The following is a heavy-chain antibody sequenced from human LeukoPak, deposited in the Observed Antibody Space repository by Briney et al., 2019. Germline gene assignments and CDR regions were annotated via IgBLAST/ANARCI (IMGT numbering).Heavy chain of an antibody. Sequence: PSETLSLTCTVSGGSINNYYWSWIRQPPGKGLELIGYIYYSGSTNCNPSLKSRVTISVDTSKNQFSLKLSSVTAADTAVYYCARDLSYYYNSGSYLVGYYFDYWGQGTLVTVSS. CDR3: ARDLSYYYNSGSYLVGYYFDY. D-gene: IGHD3-10*01. V-gene: IGHV4-59*12. CDR2: IYYSGST. J-gene: IGHJ4*02. CDR1: GGSINNYY.